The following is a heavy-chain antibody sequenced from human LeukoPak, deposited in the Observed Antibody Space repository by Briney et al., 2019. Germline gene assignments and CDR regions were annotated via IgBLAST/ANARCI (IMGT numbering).Heavy chain of an antibody. CDR1: GFTFSSND. J-gene: IGHJ6*03. V-gene: IGHV3-13*01. CDR3: ARDRIMDV. Sequence: PGGSLRLSCAASGFTFSSNDMHWVRQATGKGLEWVSAIGTAGDTYCPGSVKGRFTISRENAKNSLYLQMNSLRAGDTAVYYCARDRIMDVWGKGTTVTVSS. CDR2: IGTAGDT.